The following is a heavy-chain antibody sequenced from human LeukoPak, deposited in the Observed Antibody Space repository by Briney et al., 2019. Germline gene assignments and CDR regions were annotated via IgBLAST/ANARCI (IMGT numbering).Heavy chain of an antibody. V-gene: IGHV4-39*07. CDR1: GDSSSNSIYY. CDR2: IDYSGGT. D-gene: IGHD6-19*01. J-gene: IGHJ4*02. CDR3: AREYTLYRSGWFLDY. Sequence: SETLSLTCTVSGDSSSNSIYYWGWIRQPPGKGLEWIGSIDYSGGTYYNPSLKSRASISIDTSKIQFSLKLSSVTAADTAMYYCAREYTLYRSGWFLDYWGQGTVVTVSS.